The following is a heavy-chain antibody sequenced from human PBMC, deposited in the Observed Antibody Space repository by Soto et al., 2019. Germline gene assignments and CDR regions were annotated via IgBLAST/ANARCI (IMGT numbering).Heavy chain of an antibody. D-gene: IGHD2-8*01. V-gene: IGHV1-18*01. CDR1: GYTFSTYG. Sequence: QVQLVQSGAEVKKPGASVKVSCKASGYTFSTYGISWARQAPGQGLEWMGWISAYNGNSKNTQKLHGRVTMTTDTATDSAYMELRSLRSDDTAVYFCVRHGRVGVMKFDYHNGMDVWGQGTTVTVSS. CDR2: ISAYNGNS. J-gene: IGHJ6*02. CDR3: VRHGRVGVMKFDYHNGMDV.